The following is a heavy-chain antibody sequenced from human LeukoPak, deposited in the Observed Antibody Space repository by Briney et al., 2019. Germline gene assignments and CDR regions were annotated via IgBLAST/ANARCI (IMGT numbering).Heavy chain of an antibody. Sequence: SETLSLTCAVYGGSFSGYYWSWIRQPPGKGLEWIGEINHSGSTNYNPSLKSRVTISVDTSKNQFSLKLSSVTAADTAVYYCAGVVVVAATPWFDPWGQGTLVTVSS. V-gene: IGHV4-34*01. CDR3: AGVVVVAATPWFDP. CDR1: GGSFSGYY. J-gene: IGHJ5*02. D-gene: IGHD2-15*01. CDR2: INHSGST.